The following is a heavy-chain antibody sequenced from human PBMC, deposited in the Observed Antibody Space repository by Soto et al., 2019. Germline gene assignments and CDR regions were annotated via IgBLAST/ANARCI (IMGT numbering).Heavy chain of an antibody. CDR1: GGTFSSYA. CDR2: IIPIFGTA. Sequence: SVKVSFKASGGTFSSYAISWVRQAPGQGLEWMGGIIPIFGTANYAQKFQGRVTITADESTSTAYMELSSLRSEDTAVYYCAREDSSGYYKDYYYYGMDVWGQGTTVTVSS. V-gene: IGHV1-69*13. CDR3: AREDSSGYYKDYYYYGMDV. J-gene: IGHJ6*02. D-gene: IGHD3-22*01.